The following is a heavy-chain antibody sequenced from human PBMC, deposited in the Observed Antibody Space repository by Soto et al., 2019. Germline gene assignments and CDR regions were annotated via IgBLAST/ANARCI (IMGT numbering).Heavy chain of an antibody. D-gene: IGHD1-26*01. CDR1: GSSIIGSSHY. Sequence: PSETLPLTVMVSGSSIIGSSHYWGWIRQPPGKGLEWIGSIYYSGSTYYNPSLKSRVTISVDTSKNQFSLKLSSVTAADTAVYYCARLTGHSGSYLYYWGQGTLVTVSS. J-gene: IGHJ4*02. CDR2: IYYSGST. CDR3: ARLTGHSGSYLYY. V-gene: IGHV4-39*01.